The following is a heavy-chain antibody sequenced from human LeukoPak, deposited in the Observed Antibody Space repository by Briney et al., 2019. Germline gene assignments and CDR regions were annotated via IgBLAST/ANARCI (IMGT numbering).Heavy chain of an antibody. D-gene: IGHD3-22*01. CDR1: GFIFSSYG. J-gene: IGHJ4*02. Sequence: GRSLRLSCAASGFIFSSYGMPWVRQAPGKGLEWVARIWHDGSNDDYADSVKGRFTISRDNSKNTLYLQMNSLRAEDTAIYYCAKVTGDYYDTSGAFDYWGQGTLVTVSS. CDR2: IWHDGSND. V-gene: IGHV3-33*06. CDR3: AKVTGDYYDTSGAFDY.